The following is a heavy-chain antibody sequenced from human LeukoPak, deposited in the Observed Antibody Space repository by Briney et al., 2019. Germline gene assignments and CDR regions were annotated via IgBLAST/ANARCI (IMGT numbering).Heavy chain of an antibody. Sequence: SETLSLTCTVSGGSISSYYWSWIRQPPGKGLEWIGYIYYSGSTNYNPSLKSRVTISVDTSKNQFSLQLNSVTPEDTAVYYCARGEELGYCSSTSCYPFDYWGQGTLVTVSS. J-gene: IGHJ4*02. V-gene: IGHV4-59*12. CDR3: ARGEELGYCSSTSCYPFDY. D-gene: IGHD2-2*01. CDR2: IYYSGST. CDR1: GGSISSYY.